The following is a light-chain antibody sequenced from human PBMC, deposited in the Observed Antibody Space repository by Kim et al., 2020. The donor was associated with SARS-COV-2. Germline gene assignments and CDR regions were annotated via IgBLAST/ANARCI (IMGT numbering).Light chain of an antibody. CDR3: QTWGTGTVV. Sequence: QLVLTQSPSASASLGASVKLTCTLSSGHSSYAIAWHQQQPEKGPRYLMKLNSDGSHSKGDGIPDRFSGSSYGAERYLTISSLQSEDEADYYCQTWGTGTVVFGGGTQLTVL. CDR1: SGHSSYA. V-gene: IGLV4-69*01. CDR2: LNSDGSH. J-gene: IGLJ2*01.